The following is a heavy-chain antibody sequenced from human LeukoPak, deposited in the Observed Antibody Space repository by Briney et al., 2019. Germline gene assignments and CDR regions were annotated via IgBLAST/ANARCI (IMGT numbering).Heavy chain of an antibody. J-gene: IGHJ4*01. D-gene: IGHD3-9*01. CDR2: IYHSGST. Sequence: TSETLSLTCAVSGGSISSSNWWSWVRQPPGKGLEWIGEIYHSGSTNYNPSLKSRVTISVDKSKNQFSLKLSSVTAADTAVYYCARKTEYGILAGYAYYFDYWGQGTLVTVSS. CDR3: ARKTEYGILAGYAYYFDY. V-gene: IGHV4-4*02. CDR1: GGSISSSNW.